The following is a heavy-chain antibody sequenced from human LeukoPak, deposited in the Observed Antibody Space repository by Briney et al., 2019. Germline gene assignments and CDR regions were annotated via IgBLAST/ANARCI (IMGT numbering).Heavy chain of an antibody. V-gene: IGHV4-39*01. Sequence: SETLSLTCTVSGGSISSSSYYWGWIRQPPGKGLEWIGIIYYSGSTYYNPSLKSRVTISVDTSKNQFSLKLSSVTAADTAVYYCARQGYYDSSGYIYGMDVWGQGTTVTVSS. CDR3: ARQGYYDSSGYIYGMDV. D-gene: IGHD3-22*01. J-gene: IGHJ6*02. CDR2: IYYSGST. CDR1: GGSISSSSYY.